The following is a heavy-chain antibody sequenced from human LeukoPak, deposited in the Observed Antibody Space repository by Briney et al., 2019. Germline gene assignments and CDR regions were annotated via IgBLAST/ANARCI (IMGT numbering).Heavy chain of an antibody. CDR1: GYTFTSYA. CDR3: ASEGGGSGRYHP. V-gene: IGHV1-8*01. J-gene: IGHJ5*02. Sequence: ASVTVSCKASGYTFTSYAINWVRQAPGQGLEWMGWMNPNSGNTGYAQKFQGRVTMTRNTSISTAYMELSSLRSGDTAVYYCASEGGGSGRYHPLGQGTLVTVSS. CDR2: MNPNSGNT. D-gene: IGHD3-10*01.